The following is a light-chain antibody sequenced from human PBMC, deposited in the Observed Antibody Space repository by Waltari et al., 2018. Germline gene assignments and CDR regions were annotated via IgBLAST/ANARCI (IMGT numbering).Light chain of an antibody. J-gene: IGLJ1*01. CDR2: QDS. CDR3: QAWDSSTHYV. Sequence: SYELTQPPSVSVSPGQTASITCSGDKLGDKYACWYQQKPGQSPVLVIYQDSKRPSGIPERFSGSNSGNTATLTISGTQAMDEADYYSQAWDSSTHYVFGTGTKVTVL. V-gene: IGLV3-1*01. CDR1: KLGDKY.